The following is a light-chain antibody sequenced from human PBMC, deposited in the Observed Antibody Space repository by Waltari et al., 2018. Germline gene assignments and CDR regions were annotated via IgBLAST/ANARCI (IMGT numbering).Light chain of an antibody. CDR1: QSVSSY. CDR2: DAS. V-gene: IGKV3-11*01. CDR3: QQRSNWPPLT. Sequence: EIVLTHSPATLSLSPGERATLPCRASQSVSSYLAWYQQKPGQAPRLLIYDASNRATGIPARFSGSGSGIDFTLTISSLEPEDFAVYYCQQRSNWPPLTFGGGTKVEIK. J-gene: IGKJ4*01.